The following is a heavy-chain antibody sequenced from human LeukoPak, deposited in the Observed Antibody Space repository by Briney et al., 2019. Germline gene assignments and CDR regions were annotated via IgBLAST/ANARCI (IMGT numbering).Heavy chain of an antibody. CDR3: ATRVCDSCYTFDS. CDR1: GGSISSGDYY. Sequence: PSETLSLTCTVSGGSISSGDYYWSWIRQPPGKGLEWIGYIYYSGSTYYNPSLKSRVTISVDTSKNQFSLKLSSVTAADTAVYYCATRVCDSCYTFDSWGQGTLVTVSS. J-gene: IGHJ4*02. D-gene: IGHD2-2*02. V-gene: IGHV4-30-4*08. CDR2: IYYSGST.